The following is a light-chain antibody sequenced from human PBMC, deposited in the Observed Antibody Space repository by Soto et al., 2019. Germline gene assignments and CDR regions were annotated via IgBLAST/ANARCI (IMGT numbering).Light chain of an antibody. CDR1: QSVFGY. Sequence: EVVLTQSPATLSLSPGDRATLSCRASQSVFGYLAWYQHKPGQAPRLLIYAAYQRATGVPARFSGSGSETDFTLIISSLEPEDFAVYYCQQRSDSPPLTFGGGTKVEIK. CDR2: AAY. CDR3: QQRSDSPPLT. V-gene: IGKV3-11*01. J-gene: IGKJ4*01.